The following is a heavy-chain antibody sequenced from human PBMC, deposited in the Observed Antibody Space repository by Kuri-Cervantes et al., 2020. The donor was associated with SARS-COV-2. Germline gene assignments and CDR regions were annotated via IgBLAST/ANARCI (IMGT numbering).Heavy chain of an antibody. J-gene: IGHJ5*02. Sequence: ESLKISCTVSGGSISSSSYYLGWTRQPPGKGLEWIGSIYYSGSTYYNLSLKSRVTISVDTSKNQFYLKRSSVTAADTAVYYCARQMMSSITIFGVVITRNWFDPWGQGTLVTVSS. D-gene: IGHD3-3*01. CDR1: GGSISSSSYY. CDR3: ARQMMSSITIFGVVITRNWFDP. CDR2: IYYSGST. V-gene: IGHV4-39*01.